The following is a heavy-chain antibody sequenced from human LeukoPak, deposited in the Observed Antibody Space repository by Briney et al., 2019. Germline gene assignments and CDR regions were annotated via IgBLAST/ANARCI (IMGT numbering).Heavy chain of an antibody. CDR3: AGSSWGY. J-gene: IGHJ4*02. CDR2: IYYSGST. D-gene: IGHD6-13*01. V-gene: IGHV4-39*07. CDR1: GGSISSSSYY. Sequence: PSETLSLTCTVSGGSISSSSYYWGWIRQPPGKGLEWIGSIYYSGSTYYNPSLKSRVTIPVDTSKNQFSLKLSSVTAADTAVYYCAGSSWGYWGQGTLVTVSS.